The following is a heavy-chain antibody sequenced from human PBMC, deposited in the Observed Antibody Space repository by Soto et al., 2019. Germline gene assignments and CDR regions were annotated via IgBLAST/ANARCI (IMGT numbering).Heavy chain of an antibody. CDR2: INHSVST. D-gene: IGHD3-10*01. Sequence: PSETLSLTCAVYGGSFSGYYWSWIRQPPGKGLEWIGEINHSVSTNYNPSLKSRVTISVDTSKNQFSLKLSSVTAADTAVYYCARGNQYYYGSGSYYNNWFDPWGQGTVGNVSS. J-gene: IGHJ5*02. CDR1: GGSFSGYY. V-gene: IGHV4-34*01. CDR3: ARGNQYYYGSGSYYNNWFDP.